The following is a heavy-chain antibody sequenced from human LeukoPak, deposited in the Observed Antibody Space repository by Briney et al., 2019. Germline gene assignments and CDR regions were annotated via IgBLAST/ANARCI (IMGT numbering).Heavy chain of an antibody. J-gene: IGHJ4*02. CDR2: ISWNSGSI. D-gene: IGHD3-10*01. V-gene: IGHV3-9*03. Sequence: PDRSLRLSCAASGFTFDDYAMHWVRQAPGKGLEWVSGISWNSGSIGYADSVKGRFTISRDNAKNSLYLQMNSLRAEDMALYYCAKARYQGSGSFDYWGQGTLVTVSS. CDR3: AKARYQGSGSFDY. CDR1: GFTFDDYA.